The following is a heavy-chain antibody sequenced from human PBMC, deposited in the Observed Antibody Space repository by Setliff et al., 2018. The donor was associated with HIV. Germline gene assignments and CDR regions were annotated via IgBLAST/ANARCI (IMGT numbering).Heavy chain of an antibody. Sequence: ASVKVSCKASGGAFSSYALSWVRQAPGQGLEWMGGIIPIFGTANYAQKFQGRVTITTDESTSTAYMELSSLRSEDTAVYYCASLGYSYGPDFDYWGQGTLVTVSS. CDR1: GGAFSSYA. CDR2: IIPIFGTA. J-gene: IGHJ4*02. D-gene: IGHD5-18*01. CDR3: ASLGYSYGPDFDY. V-gene: IGHV1-69*05.